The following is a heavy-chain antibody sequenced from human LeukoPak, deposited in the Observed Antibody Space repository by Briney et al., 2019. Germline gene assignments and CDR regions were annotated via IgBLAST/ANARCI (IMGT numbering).Heavy chain of an antibody. J-gene: IGHJ4*02. Sequence: SETLSLTCTVSGGSINNYYWSWIRQPPGKGLEWIGYNYYSGIINYNPSLKSRVTISVDSSKNQFSLRLSSVTAADTAVYYCARGRDGYNSPHFDYWGQGTLVTVSS. D-gene: IGHD5-24*01. CDR2: NYYSGII. V-gene: IGHV4-59*01. CDR3: ARGRDGYNSPHFDY. CDR1: GGSINNYY.